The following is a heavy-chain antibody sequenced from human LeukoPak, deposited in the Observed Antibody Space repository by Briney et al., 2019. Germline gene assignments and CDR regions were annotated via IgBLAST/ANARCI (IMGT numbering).Heavy chain of an antibody. J-gene: IGHJ5*01. D-gene: IGHD1-26*01. Sequence: PGGSLRLSCAASGFSFSDAWMSWVRQAPGKGLEWVGHIKSKSDGGTTDYAAPVKVRFTISRDDSKNTLYLQMNSLKTEDTAVYYCTTDRGRTELPLFASWGQGTLVTVSS. CDR3: TTDRGRTELPLFAS. CDR2: IKSKSDGGTT. CDR1: GFSFSDAW. V-gene: IGHV3-15*01.